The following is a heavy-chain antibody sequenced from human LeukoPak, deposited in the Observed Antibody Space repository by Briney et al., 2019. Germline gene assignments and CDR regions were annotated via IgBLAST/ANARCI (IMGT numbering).Heavy chain of an antibody. CDR2: ISHSGST. J-gene: IGHJ3*02. V-gene: IGHV4-59*01. Sequence: SETLSLTCTVSGGSISNYYWNWIRQFPGKGLEWIGYISHSGSTNYSPSLGSRVTISVDPSKNQFSLKVISVTAADAAVYYCAREGTYDILTGYSTSFDSFDIWGQGKMVTVSS. CDR3: AREGTYDILTGYSTSFDSFDI. CDR1: GGSISNYY. D-gene: IGHD3-9*01.